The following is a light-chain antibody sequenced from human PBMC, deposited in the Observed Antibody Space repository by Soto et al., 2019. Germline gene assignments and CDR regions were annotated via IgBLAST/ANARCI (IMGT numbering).Light chain of an antibody. V-gene: IGKV1D-13*01. Sequence: AIQLTQSPSSLSASVGDRVTITCRASHVISTYFAWYQQKPGKAPQLLIHGASTLQSGVPSRFSGSASGTDFTLTISSLQPEDSAAYYCQQLYNYPFTLGGGTRVEIK. CDR1: HVISTY. CDR2: GAS. J-gene: IGKJ4*01. CDR3: QQLYNYPFT.